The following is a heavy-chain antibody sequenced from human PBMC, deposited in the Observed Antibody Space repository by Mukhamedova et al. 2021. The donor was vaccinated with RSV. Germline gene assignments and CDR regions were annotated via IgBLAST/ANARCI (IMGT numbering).Heavy chain of an antibody. V-gene: IGHV3-30*04. CDR3: ARDPDYGDPEGSNY. J-gene: IGHJ4*02. D-gene: IGHD4-17*01. CDR2: MSYDGRNK. Sequence: SNYAMHWVRQAPGKGLEWVAVMSYDGRNKYYTDSVKGRFTISRDNSKNTLYLQMNSLRAEDTAVYYCARDPDYGDPEGSNYWGQ. CDR1: SNYA.